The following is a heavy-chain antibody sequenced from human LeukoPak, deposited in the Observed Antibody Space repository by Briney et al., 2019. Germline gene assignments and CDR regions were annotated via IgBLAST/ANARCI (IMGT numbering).Heavy chain of an antibody. CDR3: ARTDTGYCSSTSCSNYYYYGMDV. CDR2: IIPIFGTA. J-gene: IGHJ6*04. V-gene: IGHV1-69*13. CDR1: GGTFSSYA. Sequence: ASVRVSCKASGGTFSSYAISWVRQAPGQGLKWMGGIIPIFGTANYAQKFQGRVTITADESTSTAYMELSSLRSEDTAVYYCARTDTGYCSSTSCSNYYYYGMDVWGKGTTVTVSS. D-gene: IGHD2-2*01.